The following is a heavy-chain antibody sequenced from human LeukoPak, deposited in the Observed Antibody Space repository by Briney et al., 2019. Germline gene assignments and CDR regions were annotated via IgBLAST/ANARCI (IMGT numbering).Heavy chain of an antibody. CDR2: ISGSGGT. Sequence: PGGSLRLSGAVPGFTFRIYAMTWVRQAPGKGLEWVSSISGSGGTYYADSVKGRFTISRDNSKNTLYLQRNSLRAEDTAVYYCAKEWIKEGGQGTLVTVSS. CDR3: AKEWIKE. CDR1: GFTFRIYA. J-gene: IGHJ4*02. D-gene: IGHD5-12*01. V-gene: IGHV3-23*01.